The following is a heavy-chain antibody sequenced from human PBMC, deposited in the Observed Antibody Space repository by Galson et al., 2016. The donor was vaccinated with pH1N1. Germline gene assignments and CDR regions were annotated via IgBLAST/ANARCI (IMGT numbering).Heavy chain of an antibody. Sequence: SETLSLTCTVYGGSFSDYYWSWIRQPPGKGLEWIGEVNPSGSTIYNPSLNSRVIISADTSRNQFSLKLTSVTAADPAVYFCARVDFGGKLGDWGQGTQVTVSS. V-gene: IGHV4-34*01. CDR2: VNPSGST. CDR3: ARVDFGGKLGD. CDR1: GGSFSDYY. D-gene: IGHD3-10*01. J-gene: IGHJ4*02.